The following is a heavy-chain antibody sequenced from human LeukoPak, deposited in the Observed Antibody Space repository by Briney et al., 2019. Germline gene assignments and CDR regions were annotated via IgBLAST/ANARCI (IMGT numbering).Heavy chain of an antibody. CDR1: GFTFSSYW. CDR2: IKQDGSEK. D-gene: IGHD5-12*01. J-gene: IGHJ4*02. V-gene: IGHV3-7*04. CDR3: ARDPRGYSGYDSGY. Sequence: PGGSLRLSCAASGFTFSSYWMSWVRQAPGKGLEWVANIKQDGSEKYYVDSVKGRFTISRDNAKNSLYLQMNGLRAEDTAVYYCARDPRGYSGYDSGYWGQGTLVTVSS.